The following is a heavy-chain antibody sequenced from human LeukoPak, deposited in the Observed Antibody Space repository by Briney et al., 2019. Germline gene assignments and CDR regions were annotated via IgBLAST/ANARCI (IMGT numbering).Heavy chain of an antibody. CDR2: MNPNSGNT. V-gene: IGHV1-8*03. Sequence: GASVKASCKASGYTFTSYDINWVRQATGQGLEWMGWMNPNSGNTGYAQKFQGRVTITRNTSISTAYMELSSLRSEDTAVYYCARAGYDFWSGYYFVYYYYMDVWGKGTTVTVSS. CDR3: ARAGYDFWSGYYFVYYYYMDV. CDR1: GYTFTSYD. D-gene: IGHD3-3*01. J-gene: IGHJ6*03.